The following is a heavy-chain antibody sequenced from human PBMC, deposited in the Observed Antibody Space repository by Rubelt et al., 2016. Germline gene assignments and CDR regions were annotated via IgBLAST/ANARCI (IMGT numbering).Heavy chain of an antibody. V-gene: IGHV1-18*01. Sequence: QVQLVQSGAEVKKPGASVKVSCKASGYTFTSYGISWVRQAPGQGLEWMGWISAYNGNTNYAQKVQGRVTMTTGQATSAAYMGRGSLGSDDTAGYYWARCYGSGSYGNWVDPWGQGTLVTVSS. CDR1: GYTFTSYG. J-gene: IGHJ5*02. CDR3: ARCYGSGSYGNWVDP. CDR2: ISAYNGNT. D-gene: IGHD3-10*01.